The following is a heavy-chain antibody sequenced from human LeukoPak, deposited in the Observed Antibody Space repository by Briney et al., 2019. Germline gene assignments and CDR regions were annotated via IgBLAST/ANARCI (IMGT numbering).Heavy chain of an antibody. CDR3: ASLGKITMIVVDKGAFDI. CDR2: IYYSGST. D-gene: IGHD3-22*01. Sequence: PSETLSLTCTVSGGSISSSSYYWGWIRQPPGKGLEWIGSIYYSGSTYYNPSLKSRVTISVDTSKNQFSLKLSSVTAADTAVYYCASLGKITMIVVDKGAFDIWGQGTMVTVSS. V-gene: IGHV4-39*01. J-gene: IGHJ3*02. CDR1: GGSISSSSYY.